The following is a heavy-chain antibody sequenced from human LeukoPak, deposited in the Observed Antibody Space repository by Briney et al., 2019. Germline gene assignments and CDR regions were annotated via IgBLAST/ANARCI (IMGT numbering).Heavy chain of an antibody. CDR2: IYYGGST. CDR1: GGSISSGGYY. CDR3: ARVRSSSWLSYYYYGMDA. J-gene: IGHJ6*02. Sequence: PSQTLSLTCTVSGGSISSGGYYWSWIRQHPGKGLEWIGHIYYGGSTYYIPSLKSRVTISVDTSKNQFSLKLSSVTAADTAVYYCARVRSSSWLSYYYYGMDAWGQGTTVTVSS. V-gene: IGHV4-31*03. D-gene: IGHD6-13*01.